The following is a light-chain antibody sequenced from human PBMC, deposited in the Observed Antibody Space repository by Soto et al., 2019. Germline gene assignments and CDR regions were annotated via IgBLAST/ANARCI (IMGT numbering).Light chain of an antibody. Sequence: EIVLTQSPGTLSLSPGERATVFCRASQGVDSSYLAWFQQKPGQAPRLLIYGASRRATGVPDRFSGSGSGTDFTLTITRLEPEDFAVYYCQKYDSSSWTFGQGTKVEI. J-gene: IGKJ1*01. CDR3: QKYDSSSWT. CDR2: GAS. CDR1: QGVDSSY. V-gene: IGKV3-20*01.